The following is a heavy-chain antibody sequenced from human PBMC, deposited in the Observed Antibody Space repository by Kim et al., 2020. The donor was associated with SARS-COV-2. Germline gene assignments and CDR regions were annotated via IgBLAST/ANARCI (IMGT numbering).Heavy chain of an antibody. CDR1: GFNFSTYA. J-gene: IGHJ6*02. V-gene: IGHV3-30*04. Sequence: GGSLRLSCVGSGFNFSTYAMHWVRQAPGKGLEWVALIAHDGSNNFNADSVKGRFTISRDNSKNTLYLQMNSLRAGDTAVYYCARDYGLVVWGQWSTVTVS. CDR2: IAHDGSNN. CDR3: ARDYGLVV.